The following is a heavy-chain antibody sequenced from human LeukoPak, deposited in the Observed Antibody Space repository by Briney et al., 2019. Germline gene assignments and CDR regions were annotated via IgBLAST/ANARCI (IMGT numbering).Heavy chain of an antibody. CDR3: ARLYDSNRDHSGYGY. D-gene: IGHD5-12*01. CDR2: INPSGGSA. J-gene: IGHJ4*02. Sequence: ASVKVSCKASGYTFTSYNMHWVRQAPGQGLEWMGTINPSGGSASYAQKFQGRVTMTRDTSTSTVYMELSSLRVEDTAVYYCARLYDSNRDHSGYGYWGRGTLVTVSS. V-gene: IGHV1-46*01. CDR1: GYTFTSYN.